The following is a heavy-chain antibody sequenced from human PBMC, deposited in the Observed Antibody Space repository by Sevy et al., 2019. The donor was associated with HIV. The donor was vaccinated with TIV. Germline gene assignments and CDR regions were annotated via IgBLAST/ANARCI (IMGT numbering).Heavy chain of an antibody. D-gene: IGHD1-26*01. V-gene: IGHV3-30*18. CDR1: GFTFSTYG. J-gene: IGHJ4*02. Sequence: GGSLRLSCAASGFTFSTYGMHWVRQAPGKGLEWVAVISHDGSNKKYTDSVKGRFTISRDDSKNTLYLQMNSLRREDMVVYYCGKDLSPRGGGGVWGQGTLVTVSS. CDR3: GKDLSPRGGGGV. CDR2: ISHDGSNK.